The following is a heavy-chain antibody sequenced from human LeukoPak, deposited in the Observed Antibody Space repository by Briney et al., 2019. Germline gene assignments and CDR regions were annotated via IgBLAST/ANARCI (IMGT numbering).Heavy chain of an antibody. V-gene: IGHV4-39*02. CDR3: ARLTGTYSPGANAFDI. CDR1: GGSISSSRYY. J-gene: IGHJ3*02. CDR2: IYDSGNA. Sequence: SETLSLTCTVSGGSISSSRYYWGWIRQPPGKGLEWIGSIYDSGNAYYNSSLKSRVTISVDTSKNYFSLKLSSVSAADTAIYYCARLTGTYSPGANAFDIWGQGTMVTVSS. D-gene: IGHD7-27*01.